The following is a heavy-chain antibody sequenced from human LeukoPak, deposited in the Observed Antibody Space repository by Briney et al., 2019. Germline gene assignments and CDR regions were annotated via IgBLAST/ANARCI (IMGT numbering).Heavy chain of an antibody. D-gene: IGHD3-10*01. V-gene: IGHV3-74*01. CDR3: ARHMVRGVFDY. CDR2: INHDGSST. J-gene: IGHJ4*02. CDR1: GFTFSTFW. Sequence: GGSLRLSCATSGFTFSTFWMHWVRQAPGKGLVWVSRINHDGSSTNYADSVKGRFTISRDNAKNTLHLQMNSLRAEDTAVYYCARHMVRGVFDYWGQGTLVTVSS.